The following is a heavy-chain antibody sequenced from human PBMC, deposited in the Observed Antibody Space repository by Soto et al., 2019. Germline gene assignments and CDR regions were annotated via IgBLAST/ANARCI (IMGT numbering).Heavy chain of an antibody. J-gene: IGHJ6*03. CDR1: GFTFSSYW. Sequence: GGSLRLSCAASGFTFSSYWMSWVRQAPGKGLEWVANIKQDGSEKYYVDSVKGRFTISRDNAKNSLYLQMNSLRAEDTAVYYCAREWGYCSSTSCYSFHYMDVWGKGTTVTVSS. CDR2: IKQDGSEK. CDR3: AREWGYCSSTSCYSFHYMDV. D-gene: IGHD2-2*01. V-gene: IGHV3-7*01.